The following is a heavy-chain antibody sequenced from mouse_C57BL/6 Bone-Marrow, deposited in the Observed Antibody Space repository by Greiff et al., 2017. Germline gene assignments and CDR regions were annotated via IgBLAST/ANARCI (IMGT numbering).Heavy chain of an antibody. V-gene: IGHV1-81*01. D-gene: IGHD2-5*01. J-gene: IGHJ4*01. CDR1: GYTFTSYG. CDR2: LYPRSGNT. CDR3: AREGAYYSNYDAMDY. Sequence: QVQLQQSGAELARPGASVKLSCKASGYTFTSYGISWVKQRTGQGLEWIGELYPRSGNTYYNEKFKGKATLTADKSSSTAYMELRSLTSEDSAVYFCAREGAYYSNYDAMDYWGQGTSVTVSS.